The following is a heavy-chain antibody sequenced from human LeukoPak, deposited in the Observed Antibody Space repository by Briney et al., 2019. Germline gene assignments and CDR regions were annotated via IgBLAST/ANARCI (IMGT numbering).Heavy chain of an antibody. D-gene: IGHD7-27*01. CDR2: IYYSGST. CDR1: GGSISSSSYY. CDR3: ARAPTGDHYYYYMDV. J-gene: IGHJ6*03. Sequence: SETLSLTCTVSGGSISSSSYYWGWIRQPPGKGLEWIGSIYYSGSTYYNPSLKSRVTISVDTSKNQFSLKLSSVTAADTAVYYCARAPTGDHYYYYMDVWGKGTMVTVSS. V-gene: IGHV4-39*07.